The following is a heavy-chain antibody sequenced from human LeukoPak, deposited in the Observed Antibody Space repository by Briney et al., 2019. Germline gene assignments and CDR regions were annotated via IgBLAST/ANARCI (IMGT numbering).Heavy chain of an antibody. CDR3: TSWGDTTAEYFQR. J-gene: IGHJ1*01. CDR2: INPDGRDT. CDR1: GFTFDRCW. V-gene: IGHV3-7*01. D-gene: IGHD2-21*02. Sequence: GGSLRLSCVVSGFTFDRCWMNWVRQAPGKGLEWVAHINPDGRDTYYVDSVKGRFTISRDNAENSMYLQMNSLRVEDTAVYYCTSWGDTTAEYFQRWGQGTLVTVSS.